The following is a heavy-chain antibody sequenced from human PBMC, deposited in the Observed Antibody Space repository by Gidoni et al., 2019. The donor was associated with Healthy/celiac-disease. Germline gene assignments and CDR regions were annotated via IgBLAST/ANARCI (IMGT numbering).Heavy chain of an antibody. CDR1: GFTFSSSS. D-gene: IGHD3-16*02. V-gene: IGHV3-48*01. J-gene: IGHJ4*02. CDR2: ISSSSSTI. CDR3: ARDHNYDYVWGSYRYYYFDY. Sequence: EVQLVESGGGLVQPGGSLRLSCAASGFTFSSSSLNWVRQAPGKGLEWVSYISSSSSTIYYADSVKGRFTISRDNAKNSLYLQMNSLRAEDTAVYYCARDHNYDYVWGSYRYYYFDYWGQGTLVTVSS.